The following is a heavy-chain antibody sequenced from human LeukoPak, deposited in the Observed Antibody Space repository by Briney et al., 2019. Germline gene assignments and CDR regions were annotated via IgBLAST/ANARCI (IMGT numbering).Heavy chain of an antibody. Sequence: GGSLRLSCASSGFTLSIDGMQWVRQAPGKGLEWVAVIWYDGSNKYYADSVKGRFTISRDNSKNTLYLQMNSLRAEHTAVYYCGKDVRDGSCFWGHYYFDYWGQGTLVTVSS. D-gene: IGHD2-15*01. CDR3: GKDVRDGSCFWGHYYFDY. V-gene: IGHV3-33*06. CDR1: GFTLSIDG. J-gene: IGHJ4*02. CDR2: IWYDGSNK.